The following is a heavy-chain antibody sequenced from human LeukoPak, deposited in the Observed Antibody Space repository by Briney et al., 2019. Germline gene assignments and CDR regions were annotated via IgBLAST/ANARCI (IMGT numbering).Heavy chain of an antibody. V-gene: IGHV1-2*02. CDR1: GYTFTGYY. Sequence: GASVKVSCKASGYTFTGYYMHWVRQAPGQGLEWMGWINPNSGGTNYAQKFQGRVTMTRDTSISTAYMELSRLRSDDTAVYYCAREVRVVTAIIPQNWFDPWGQGTLVTVSS. J-gene: IGHJ5*02. CDR2: INPNSGGT. CDR3: AREVRVVTAIIPQNWFDP. D-gene: IGHD2-21*02.